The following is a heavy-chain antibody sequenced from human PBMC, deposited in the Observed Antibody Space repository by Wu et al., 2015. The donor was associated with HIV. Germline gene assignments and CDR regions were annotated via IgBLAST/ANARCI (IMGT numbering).Heavy chain of an antibody. D-gene: IGHD3-10*01. J-gene: IGHJ5*02. Sequence: QSGAGVKKPGASVRVSCEASGYTFIKYYLHWIRQVPGGHPEWIGWINPRTGQVNYSRQFPGKFTMTRDTIRETAYLDVRGLTSDDTAVYYCARGPTMVRGVIHRPPGATGFDPWGQGTLVTVSS. CDR1: GYTFIKYY. CDR3: ARGPTMVRGVIHRPPGATGFDP. V-gene: IGHV1-2*07. CDR2: INPRTGQV.